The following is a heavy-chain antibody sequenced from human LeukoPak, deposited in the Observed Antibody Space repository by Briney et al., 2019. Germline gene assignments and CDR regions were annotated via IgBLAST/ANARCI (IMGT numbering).Heavy chain of an antibody. V-gene: IGHV1-18*01. Sequence: ASVKVSCKASGYTFTSYGISWVRQAPGQGLEWMGWISACNGNTNYAQKLQGRVTMTTDTSTSTAYMELRSLRSDDTAVYYCARDRLDGYCSGGSCYVYYYYYMDVWGKGTTVTVSS. D-gene: IGHD2-15*01. CDR2: ISACNGNT. J-gene: IGHJ6*03. CDR1: GYTFTSYG. CDR3: ARDRLDGYCSGGSCYVYYYYYMDV.